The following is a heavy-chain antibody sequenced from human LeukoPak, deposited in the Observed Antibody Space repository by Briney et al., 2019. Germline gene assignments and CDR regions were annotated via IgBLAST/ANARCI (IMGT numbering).Heavy chain of an antibody. V-gene: IGHV3-23*01. Sequence: GGSLRLSCAASGVIFNSYVMTWVRQAPGKGLEWVSGISGSGANTYYADSVKGRFTISRDNSKSTLYLQMNSLRAEDTAVYYCAKGLSSAYPRAYWYLDLWGRGTLVTVPS. J-gene: IGHJ2*01. CDR1: GVIFNSYV. CDR2: ISGSGANT. CDR3: AKGLSSAYPRAYWYLDL. D-gene: IGHD3-22*01.